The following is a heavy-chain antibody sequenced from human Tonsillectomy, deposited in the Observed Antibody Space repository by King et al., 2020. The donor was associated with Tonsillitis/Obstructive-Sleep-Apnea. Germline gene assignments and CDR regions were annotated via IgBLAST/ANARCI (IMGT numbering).Heavy chain of an antibody. CDR2: IYPGDSDT. CDR1: GYSFTSYW. V-gene: IGHV5-51*01. Sequence: QLVQSGAEVKKPGESLKISCKGSGYSFTSYWIGWVRQMPGKGLECMGIIYPGDSDTRYSPSFQVQVTIAADKSISTAYLQWSSLKASDTAMYYCARPAPSLNDAFDIWGQGTMVTVSS. CDR3: ARPAPSLNDAFDI. J-gene: IGHJ3*02.